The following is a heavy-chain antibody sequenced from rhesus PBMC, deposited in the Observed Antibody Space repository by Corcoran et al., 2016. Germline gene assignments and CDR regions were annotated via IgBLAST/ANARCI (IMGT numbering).Heavy chain of an antibody. V-gene: IGHV4-169*02. D-gene: IGHD1-14*01. Sequence: QLQLQESGPGLVKPSETLSVTCAVPGGSIRSSHWSWIRQAPGKGLEWIGYVYGSGSSTNYNPSLKSQVTLSVDTSKNQLSLKLSSVTAADTAVYYCASDLERGFWGQGLRVTVSS. CDR3: ASDLERGF. CDR1: GGSIRSSH. J-gene: IGHJ3*01. CDR2: VYGSGSST.